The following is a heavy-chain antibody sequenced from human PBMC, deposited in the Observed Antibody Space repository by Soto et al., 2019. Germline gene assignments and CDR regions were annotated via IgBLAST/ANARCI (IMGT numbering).Heavy chain of an antibody. CDR2: INPMFNST. CDR1: GGTFDHAA. V-gene: IGHV1-69*01. Sequence: QVQLVQSGAEVKKPGSSVKVSCEAPGGTFDHAAITWVRQAPGQGLEWMGGINPMFNSTHYAQKFQGRVTITAHAATSTAFMELRRLRSDDTAVYYCARQIFAADYWGQGTLLIVSS. D-gene: IGHD3-9*01. CDR3: ARQIFAADY. J-gene: IGHJ4*02.